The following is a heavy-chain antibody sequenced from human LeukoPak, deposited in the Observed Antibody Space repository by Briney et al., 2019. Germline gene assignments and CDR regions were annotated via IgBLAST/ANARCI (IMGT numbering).Heavy chain of an antibody. CDR3: ASQGYSGNYLDAFDI. J-gene: IGHJ3*02. CDR1: GFTFSSYE. D-gene: IGHD1-26*01. CDR2: ITSSGSTI. V-gene: IGHV3-48*03. Sequence: GGSLRLSCAASGFTFSSYEMNWARQAPGKGLEWVSYITSSGSTIYYADSVKGRFTISRDNAKNSLYLQMNSLRAEDTAVYYCASQGYSGNYLDAFDIWGQGTMVTVSS.